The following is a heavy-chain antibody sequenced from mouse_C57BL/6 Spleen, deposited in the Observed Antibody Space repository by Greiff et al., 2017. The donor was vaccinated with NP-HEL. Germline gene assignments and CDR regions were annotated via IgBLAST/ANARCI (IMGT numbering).Heavy chain of an antibody. D-gene: IGHD1-1*01. V-gene: IGHV1-55*01. CDR3: ARGYGSSGYFDV. CDR2: IYPGSGST. Sequence: QVQLQQPGAELVKPGASVKMSCKASGYTFTSYWITWVKQRPGQGLEWIGDIYPGSGSTNYNEKFKSKATLTVDTSSSTAYMQLSSLTSEDSAVYYCARGYGSSGYFDVWGTRTTVTVSS. CDR1: GYTFTSYW. J-gene: IGHJ1*03.